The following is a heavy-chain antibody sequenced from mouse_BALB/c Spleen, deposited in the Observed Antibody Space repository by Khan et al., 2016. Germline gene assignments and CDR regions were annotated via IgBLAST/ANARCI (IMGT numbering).Heavy chain of an antibody. V-gene: IGHV1S137*01. CDR3: VRNWDPYVMDY. CDR1: GYRFTDYA. D-gene: IGHD4-1*01. Sequence: QVRLQQSGAELVRPGVSVKISCKGSGYRFTDYAMHWVKQSQAKSLDWIGVISTYYGDASYNQKFKGKATMTVDKSSSTAYMELARLTSEDSAIXYCVRNWDPYVMDYWGQGTSVTVSS. CDR2: ISTYYGDA. J-gene: IGHJ4*01.